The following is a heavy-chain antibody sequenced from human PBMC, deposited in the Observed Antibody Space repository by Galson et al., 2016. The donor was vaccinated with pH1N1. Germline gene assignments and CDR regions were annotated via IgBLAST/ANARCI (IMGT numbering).Heavy chain of an antibody. J-gene: IGHJ4*02. D-gene: IGHD5-12*01. V-gene: IGHV1-2*06. CDR2: INPNRGHS. Sequence: SVKVSCKASGYTFTSFYIHWVRQAPGQGLEWMGRINPNRGHSNFARKFQGRVAITSDTSISTAYMELSRLRSDDTAFYYCAKATDSSAYDFDYVVYGGQGTLVTVSS. CDR3: AKATDSSAYDFDYVVY. CDR1: GYTFTSFY.